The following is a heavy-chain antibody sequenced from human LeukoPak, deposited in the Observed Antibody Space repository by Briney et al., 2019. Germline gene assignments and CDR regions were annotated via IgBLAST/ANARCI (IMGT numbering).Heavy chain of an antibody. CDR3: WKRPDSRAHSFHY. CDR1: VFSFSRYG. Sequence: GWSLRLSFAASVFSFSRYGMKWVRQAPGKGLEWLSYIRSIDSTTYYADSVKGRFTISRDNAKNSLYLHMDTLTVEQTPCYYFWKRPDSRAHSFHYWGQGSLVSVCS. CDR2: IRSIDSTT. J-gene: IGHJ4*02. D-gene: IGHD3-22*01. V-gene: IGHV3-48*03.